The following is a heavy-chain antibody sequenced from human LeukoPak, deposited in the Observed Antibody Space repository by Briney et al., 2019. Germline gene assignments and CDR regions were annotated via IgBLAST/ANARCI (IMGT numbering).Heavy chain of an antibody. CDR1: GYTFSGSGWY. V-gene: IGHV1-2*02. CDR3: ARDGPAPMVEFDF. D-gene: IGHD3-10*01. CDR2: IHPYNGDT. Sequence: ASVKVSCKASGYTFSGSGWYLYWLRQAPGQGLECLGWIHPYNGDTAYAQKFQGRVAMTRETSISTAYMELSRLRPDETAVYYCARDGPAPMVEFDFWGQGTLVTVSS. J-gene: IGHJ4*02.